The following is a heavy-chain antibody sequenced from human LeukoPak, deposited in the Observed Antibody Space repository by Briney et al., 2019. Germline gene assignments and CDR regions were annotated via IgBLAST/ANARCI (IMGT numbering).Heavy chain of an antibody. Sequence: GGSLRLSCAASGFTFSAYEMNWVRQAPGKGLEWVSYISSSGSSIYYADSVKGRFTISRDNSKNTLYLQMNSLRAEDTAVYYCAKDRSDARDLAYDAFDIWGQGTMVTVSS. CDR3: AKDRSDARDLAYDAFDI. CDR1: GFTFSAYE. J-gene: IGHJ3*02. V-gene: IGHV3-48*03. CDR2: ISSSGSSI. D-gene: IGHD3-3*02.